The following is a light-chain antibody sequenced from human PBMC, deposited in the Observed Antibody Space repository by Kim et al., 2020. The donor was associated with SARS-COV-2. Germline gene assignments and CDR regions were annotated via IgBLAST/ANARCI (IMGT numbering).Light chain of an antibody. CDR1: QVIINE. Sequence: ASVGDRVTITCRASQVIINELRGYQKNPGRAPKPLIYVASSLQSGVPSRSRASGSGTKFTLTISSVRPEDLATYFCLQHNTSPIYFGQGTRREI. CDR2: VAS. CDR3: LQHNTSPIY. V-gene: IGKV1-17*01. J-gene: IGKJ5*01.